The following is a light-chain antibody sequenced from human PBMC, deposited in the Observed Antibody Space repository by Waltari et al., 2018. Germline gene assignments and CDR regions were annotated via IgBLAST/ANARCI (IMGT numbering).Light chain of an antibody. J-gene: IGKJ4*01. Sequence: TVLTQSPCTLSLSPGERATLHCRASQSLGGNYLVWYQQKPGQPPRLLIYGVSRRATGVPDRFSGSGSGTDFTLTITRLEPEDFAVYYCYHHDYSLTFGGGTKVEI. CDR2: GVS. CDR1: QSLGGNY. V-gene: IGKV3-20*01. CDR3: YHHDYSLT.